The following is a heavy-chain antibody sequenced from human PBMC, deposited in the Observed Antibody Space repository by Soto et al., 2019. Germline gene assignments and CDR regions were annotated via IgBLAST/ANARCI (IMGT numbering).Heavy chain of an antibody. Sequence: QVHLVESGGGVVQPGTSLRLSCAASVVTFSGHDLHWVRQAPGKGLEWVALIWYEGSNKYYRDSVKGRFTISRDNSKNTLYLQMNSLRAEDTAVYYCARDGPPVGGYSGTGNIDYWGQGTLVTVSS. CDR1: VVTFSGHD. J-gene: IGHJ4*02. CDR2: IWYEGSNK. V-gene: IGHV3-33*01. D-gene: IGHD5-12*01. CDR3: ARDGPPVGGYSGTGNIDY.